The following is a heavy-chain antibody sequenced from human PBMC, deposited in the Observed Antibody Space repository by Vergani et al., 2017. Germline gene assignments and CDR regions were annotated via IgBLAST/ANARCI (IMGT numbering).Heavy chain of an antibody. D-gene: IGHD2-2*02. CDR1: GFTFSNAW. CDR2: IKSKTDGGTT. CDR3: TTRTMWSAAAIGYYYYYMDV. Sequence: EVQLVESGGGLVKPGGSLRLSCAASGFTFSNAWMSWVRQAPGKGLEWVGRIKSKTDGGTTDYAAPVKGRFTISRDDSKNTLYLQMSSLKTEDAAVYYCTTRTMWSAAAIGYYYYYMDVGGKGTTVTVSS. V-gene: IGHV3-15*01. J-gene: IGHJ6*03.